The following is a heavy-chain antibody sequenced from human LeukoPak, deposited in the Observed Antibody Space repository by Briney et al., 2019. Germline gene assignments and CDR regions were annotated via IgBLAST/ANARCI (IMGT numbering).Heavy chain of an antibody. Sequence: GGSLRLSCAASGFTFSGYWMHWVRQAPGKGLEWVAFIRYDGSNKYYADSVKGRFTISRDNSKNTLYLQMNSLRAGDTAVYYCAKDPGDYGDYGYWGQGTLVTVSS. D-gene: IGHD4-17*01. J-gene: IGHJ4*02. CDR3: AKDPGDYGDYGY. CDR2: IRYDGSNK. V-gene: IGHV3-30*02. CDR1: GFTFSGYW.